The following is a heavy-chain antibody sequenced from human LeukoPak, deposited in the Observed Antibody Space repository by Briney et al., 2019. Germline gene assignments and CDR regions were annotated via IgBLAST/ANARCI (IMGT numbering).Heavy chain of an antibody. CDR1: GYTFTSYD. CDR2: MNPNSGNT. V-gene: IGHV1-8*01. J-gene: IGHJ6*02. Sequence: GASVKVSCKASGYTFTSYDINWVRQATGQGLEWMGWMNPNSGNTGYAQKFQGRVTMTRNTSISTAYMELSSLRSEDTAVYYCARGGSVIVVVPAAMARTGNYCYGMDVWGQGTTVTVSS. D-gene: IGHD2-2*01. CDR3: ARGGSVIVVVPAAMARTGNYCYGMDV.